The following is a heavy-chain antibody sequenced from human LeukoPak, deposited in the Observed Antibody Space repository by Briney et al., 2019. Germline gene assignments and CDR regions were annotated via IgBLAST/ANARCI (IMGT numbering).Heavy chain of an antibody. CDR2: IRNSGSDT. Sequence: GGSLRLSCAASGFTFSSYAMSWVRQAPGKGLEWVSAIRNSGSDTYYPDSVRGRFTISRDNSKKTLSLQMNSLRAEDTAIYYCAKVVTSGSYYYFDFWGQGTLVTVSS. J-gene: IGHJ4*02. D-gene: IGHD1-26*01. CDR1: GFTFSSYA. V-gene: IGHV3-23*01. CDR3: AKVVTSGSYYYFDF.